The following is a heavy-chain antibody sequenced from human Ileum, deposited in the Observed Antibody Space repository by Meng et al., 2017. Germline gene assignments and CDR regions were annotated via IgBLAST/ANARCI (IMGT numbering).Heavy chain of an antibody. V-gene: IGHV1-18*01. CDR2: ISAYNGHT. J-gene: IGHJ4*02. CDR1: GYSFNGYG. D-gene: IGHD2-15*01. CDR3: AREGYPVFYFDF. Sequence: QVQLVQSGAEVKKLGASGKVSCKASGYSFNGYGISWVRQAPGQGLEWMGWISAYNGHTDYAQNLQGRVTMTTDTSTSTAYMELRSLRSDDTDMYYCAREGYPVFYFDFWGQGTLVTVSS.